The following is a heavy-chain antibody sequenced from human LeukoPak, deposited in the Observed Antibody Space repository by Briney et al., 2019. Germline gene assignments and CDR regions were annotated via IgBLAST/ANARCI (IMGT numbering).Heavy chain of an antibody. CDR3: AKRSRSGWFTFDY. J-gene: IGHJ4*02. D-gene: IGHD6-19*01. CDR1: GFTFSSYW. CDR2: IKNDGSKK. V-gene: IGHV3-7*01. Sequence: GGSLRLSCAASGFTFSSYWMSWLRQAPGKGLEWVANIKNDGSKKYYVDSVKGRFTISRDNSKNTLYLQMNRQRAEDTAVYYWAKRSRSGWFTFDYWGQGTLVTVSS.